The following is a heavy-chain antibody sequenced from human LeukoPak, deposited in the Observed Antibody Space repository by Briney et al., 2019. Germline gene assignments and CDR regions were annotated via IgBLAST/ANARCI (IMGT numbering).Heavy chain of an antibody. Sequence: SETLSLTCTVSGYSISSGYYWGWIRQPPGKGLEWIGSIYHSGSTYYNPSLKSRVTISVDTSKNQFSLKLSSVTAADTAVYYCARVSRSSGWDSYYYYMDVWGKGTTVTVSS. J-gene: IGHJ6*03. D-gene: IGHD6-19*01. CDR2: IYHSGST. CDR1: GYSISSGYY. V-gene: IGHV4-38-2*02. CDR3: ARVSRSSGWDSYYYYMDV.